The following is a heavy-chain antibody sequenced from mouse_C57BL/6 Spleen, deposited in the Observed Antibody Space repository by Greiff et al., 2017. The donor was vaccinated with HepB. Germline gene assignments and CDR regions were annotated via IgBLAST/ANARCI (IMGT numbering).Heavy chain of an antibody. CDR1: GFTFSDAW. D-gene: IGHD1-1*01. CDR3: TRSIYYYGSSYPYYAMDY. Sequence: EVQLVESGGGLVQPGGSMKLSCAASGFTFSDAWMDWVRQSPEKGLEWVAEIRNKANNHATYYAESVKGRFTISRDDSKSSVYLQMNSLRAEDTGIYYCTRSIYYYGSSYPYYAMDYWGQGTSVTVSS. CDR2: IRNKANNHAT. J-gene: IGHJ4*01. V-gene: IGHV6-6*01.